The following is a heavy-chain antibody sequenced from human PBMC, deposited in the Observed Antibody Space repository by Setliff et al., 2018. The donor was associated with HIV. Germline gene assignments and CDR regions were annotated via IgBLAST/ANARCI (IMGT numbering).Heavy chain of an antibody. J-gene: IGHJ4*02. V-gene: IGHV4-4*07. Sequence: PSETLSLTCTVSGGSINSFYWNWVRQPAGRGLEWIGRIFASGNTNYNPSLKSRVTMSVDTSKNQFSLNLNSVTAADTAVYYCARTYSSNWYIDYWGQGTLVTVSS. CDR3: ARTYSSNWYIDY. CDR1: GGSINSFY. D-gene: IGHD6-13*01. CDR2: IFASGNT.